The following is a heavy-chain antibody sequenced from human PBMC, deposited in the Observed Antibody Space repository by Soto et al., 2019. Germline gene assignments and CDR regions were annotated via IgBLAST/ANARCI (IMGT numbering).Heavy chain of an antibody. D-gene: IGHD5-12*01. Sequence: QVQLQESGPGLVKPSQTLSLTCTVSGGSISSGGYYWSWIRQHPGKGLEWIGYIYYSGITYNNPSLKSRVTISVDTSKNQVSLKLSSVTAADPAVYYCARVYSGYDYRGWFDPWGQGSLVTVSS. V-gene: IGHV4-31*03. CDR1: GGSISSGGYY. CDR2: IYYSGIT. J-gene: IGHJ5*02. CDR3: ARVYSGYDYRGWFDP.